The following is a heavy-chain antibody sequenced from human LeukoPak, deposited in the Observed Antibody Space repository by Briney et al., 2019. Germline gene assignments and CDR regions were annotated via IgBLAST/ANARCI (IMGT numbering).Heavy chain of an antibody. CDR1: GGTFSSYA. CDR2: IIPILGIA. CDR3: ATNYGDYENAFDI. Sequence: SVKVSCKASGGTFSSYAISWVRQAPGQGLEWMGRIIPILGIANYAQKFQGGVTITADKSTSTAYMELSSLRSEDTAVYYCATNYGDYENAFDIWGQGTMVTVSS. J-gene: IGHJ3*02. D-gene: IGHD4-17*01. V-gene: IGHV1-69*04.